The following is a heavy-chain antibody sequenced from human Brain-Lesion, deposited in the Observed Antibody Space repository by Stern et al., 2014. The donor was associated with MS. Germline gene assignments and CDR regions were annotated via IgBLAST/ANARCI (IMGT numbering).Heavy chain of an antibody. J-gene: IGHJ5*02. CDR3: AGEEDIRYCSGGSCTGNWFDP. CDR1: GGSVSSTSYA. D-gene: IGHD2-15*01. Sequence: VQLVESGPGLVKPSETLSLTCTVAGGSVSSTSYAWAWIRQPPGKGLEWIGTIYYSGNTYYSPSLKSRLTISLDTSKNQVSPQLRSVSAADTAVYYCAGEEDIRYCSGGSCTGNWFDPWGQGTLVTVSS. V-gene: IGHV4-39*01. CDR2: IYYSGNT.